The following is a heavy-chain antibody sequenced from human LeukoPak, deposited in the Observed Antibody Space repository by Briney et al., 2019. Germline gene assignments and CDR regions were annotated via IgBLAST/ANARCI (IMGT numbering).Heavy chain of an antibody. Sequence: SETLSLTCSVSGGSISRSRDYWGWIRQPPGKGLEWIGSIHHSGSTYYNPSLKSRVTISVDTSKTHFSLKLTSVTAADTAVYYCARDGPHYFGYGNNGLDAFDIWGQGTMVTVSS. J-gene: IGHJ3*02. D-gene: IGHD4-17*01. CDR2: IHHSGST. CDR3: ARDGPHYFGYGNNGLDAFDI. CDR1: GGSISRSRDY. V-gene: IGHV4-39*07.